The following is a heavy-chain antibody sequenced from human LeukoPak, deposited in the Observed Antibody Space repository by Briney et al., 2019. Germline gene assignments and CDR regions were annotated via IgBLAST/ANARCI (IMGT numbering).Heavy chain of an antibody. J-gene: IGHJ4*02. CDR3: AKGEAYYYGSGSYY. CDR1: GFTFSSYA. CDR2: ISGSGGST. V-gene: IGHV3-23*01. D-gene: IGHD3-10*01. Sequence: GGSLRLSCAASGFTFSSYAMSWVRQAPGKGLEWVSAISGSGGSTYYADSVKGRFTISRDNSKNTLYLQMNSLRAEDTAVYYCAKGEAYYYGSGSYYWGQGTLVTVSS.